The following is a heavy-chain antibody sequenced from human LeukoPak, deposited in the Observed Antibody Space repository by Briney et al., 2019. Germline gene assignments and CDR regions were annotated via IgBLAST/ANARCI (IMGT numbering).Heavy chain of an antibody. V-gene: IGHV4-34*01. Sequence: SETLSLTCAVYGGSFSGYYWSWIRQPPGKGLEWIGEINHSGSTNYNPSLKSRVTISVDTSKNQISLKLSSVTAADTAVYYCARGRYYYGSGSYLDYWGQGTLVTVSS. CDR3: ARGRYYYGSGSYLDY. CDR1: GGSFSGYY. CDR2: INHSGST. D-gene: IGHD3-10*01. J-gene: IGHJ4*02.